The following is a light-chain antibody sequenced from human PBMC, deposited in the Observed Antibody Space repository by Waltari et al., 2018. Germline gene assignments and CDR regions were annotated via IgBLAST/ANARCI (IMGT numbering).Light chain of an antibody. CDR2: EDN. CDR3: QAWDSNTV. V-gene: IGLV3-1*01. J-gene: IGLJ3*02. Sequence: SFELTQPPSVSVSPGQTATITCSGAILGHKNSCWYQQKPGQSPVLVISEDNKRPSGIPERFSGSNSGNTATLTISGTQSLDEADYYCQAWDSNTVFGGGTKLTVL. CDR1: ILGHKN.